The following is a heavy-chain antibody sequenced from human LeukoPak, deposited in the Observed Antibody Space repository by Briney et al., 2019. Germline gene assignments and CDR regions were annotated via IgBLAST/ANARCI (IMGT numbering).Heavy chain of an antibody. Sequence: ASVKVSCKASGGTFSSYAISWVRQAPGQGLEWMGGIIPIFGTANYAQKFQGRVTITTDESTSTAYMELSSLRSEDTAVYYCASGDDSSGYFSFDYWGQGTLDTVSS. CDR1: GGTFSSYA. CDR2: IIPIFGTA. CDR3: ASGDDSSGYFSFDY. D-gene: IGHD3-22*01. J-gene: IGHJ4*02. V-gene: IGHV1-69*05.